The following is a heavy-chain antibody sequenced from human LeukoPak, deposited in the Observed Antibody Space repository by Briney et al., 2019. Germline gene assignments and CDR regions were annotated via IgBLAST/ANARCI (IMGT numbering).Heavy chain of an antibody. D-gene: IGHD3-9*01. CDR3: ARDLVSLGAFKAFDI. CDR1: GFPVSSTY. V-gene: IGHV3-53*01. J-gene: IGHJ3*02. CDR2: IYTGGNT. Sequence: GGSLRLSCAVSGFPVSSTYMSWVRQPPGKGLEWISVIYTGGNTFYADSVRGRFTISRDNSKNTLYLQMNSLRAEDTAVYYCARDLVSLGAFKAFDIWGQGTMVTVSS.